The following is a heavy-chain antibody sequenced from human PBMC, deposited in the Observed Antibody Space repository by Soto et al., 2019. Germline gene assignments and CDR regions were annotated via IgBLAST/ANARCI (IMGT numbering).Heavy chain of an antibody. Sequence: GGSLRLSCAASGFTFSSYAMNWVRQAPGKGLEWVSAISGSVGSTYYADSVKGRFTISRDNSKNTLYLQMNSLRAEDTDVYYCAKARDMSTFGGVMFGAFDIWGQGTMVTVSS. CDR2: ISGSVGST. CDR1: GFTFSSYA. D-gene: IGHD3-16*01. V-gene: IGHV3-23*01. J-gene: IGHJ3*02. CDR3: AKARDMSTFGGVMFGAFDI.